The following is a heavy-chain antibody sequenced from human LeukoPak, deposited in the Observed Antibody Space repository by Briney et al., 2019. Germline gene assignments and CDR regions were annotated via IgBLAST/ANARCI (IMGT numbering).Heavy chain of an antibody. V-gene: IGHV1-2*02. CDR3: STEDKYCTTSTCGDS. J-gene: IGHJ4*02. Sequence: ASVTVSCKTSGYTFSDYYLHWVRQAPGQGLEWMGYIILNSCGTTYPQKFQGRVTITRDTSISAAYLDLSGLRSDDTGVYYCSTEDKYCTTSTCGDSWGQGALVTVSS. D-gene: IGHD2/OR15-2a*01. CDR1: GYTFSDYY. CDR2: IILNSCGT.